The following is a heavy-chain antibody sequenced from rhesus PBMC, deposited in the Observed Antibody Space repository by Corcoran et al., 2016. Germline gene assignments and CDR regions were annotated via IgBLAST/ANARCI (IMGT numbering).Heavy chain of an antibody. D-gene: IGHD2-2*01. CDR2: ILPSNGDT. V-gene: IGHV4-173*01. Sequence: QLRLQESGPGLVKPPETLSLTCDVSGGSSSNSWWAWICPPSGRKLEWIVRILPSNGDTHYNPSLDSRVTISIDTSKNQFSLKLTSMTAADTAVYYCGRPGYDNDFWGQGILVTVSS. CDR1: GGSSSNSW. J-gene: IGHJ4*01. CDR3: GRPGYDNDF.